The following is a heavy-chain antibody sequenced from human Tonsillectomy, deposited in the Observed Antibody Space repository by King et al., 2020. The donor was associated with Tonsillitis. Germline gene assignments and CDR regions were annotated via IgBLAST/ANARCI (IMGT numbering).Heavy chain of an antibody. CDR3: ARPGIAVAVSTRFDP. J-gene: IGHJ5*02. Sequence: VQLVESGGGVVQPGRSLRVSCAASGFTFSSYAMHWVRQAPGKGLEWVAVISYDGSNKYYADSVKGRFTISRDNSKNTLYLQMNSLRAEETAVYYCARPGIAVAVSTRFDPWGQGTLVTVSS. D-gene: IGHD6-19*01. CDR1: GFTFSSYA. CDR2: ISYDGSNK. V-gene: IGHV3-30*01.